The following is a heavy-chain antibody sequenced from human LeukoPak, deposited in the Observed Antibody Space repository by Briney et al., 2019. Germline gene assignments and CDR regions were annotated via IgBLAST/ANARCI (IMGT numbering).Heavy chain of an antibody. Sequence: ASVKASCKASGYTFTSYGISWVRQAPGQGLEWMGWISAYNGNTNYAQKLQGRVTMTTDTSTSTAYMELRSLRSDDTAVYYCARDQNSRITIFGVVIRHNWFDPWGQGTLVTVSS. CDR2: ISAYNGNT. CDR1: GYTFTSYG. V-gene: IGHV1-18*01. D-gene: IGHD3-3*01. J-gene: IGHJ5*02. CDR3: ARDQNSRITIFGVVIRHNWFDP.